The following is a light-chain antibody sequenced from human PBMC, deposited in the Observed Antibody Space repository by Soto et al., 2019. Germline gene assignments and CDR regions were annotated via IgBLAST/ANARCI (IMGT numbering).Light chain of an antibody. CDR2: AVC. CDR3: TAYTSSNTYV. J-gene: IGLJ1*01. CDR1: SSDVGGYNY. V-gene: IGLV2-14*01. Sequence: QSALTQPASVSGSPGQSIAISCTGASSDVGGYNYVSWYQHHPGKAPKLMIYAVCNRPSGVSDRFSGCKSGSTASLTISGLQPEAEADSYCTAYTSSNTYVFGTGTKATVL.